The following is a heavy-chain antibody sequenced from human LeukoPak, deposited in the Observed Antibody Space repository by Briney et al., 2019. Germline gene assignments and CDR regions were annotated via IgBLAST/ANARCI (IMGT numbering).Heavy chain of an antibody. D-gene: IGHD2-2*02. CDR1: GFTFNNAW. V-gene: IGHV3-30*02. CDR3: AKVAAGIVVVPAAIRTMDV. Sequence: GGSLRLSCAASGFTFNNAWMSWVRQAPGKGLEWVAFIWYDGSKKDYADSVKGRFTISRDNSKNTLYLQMNSLRAEDTAVYYCAKVAAGIVVVPAAIRTMDVWGKGTTVTVSS. J-gene: IGHJ6*03. CDR2: IWYDGSKK.